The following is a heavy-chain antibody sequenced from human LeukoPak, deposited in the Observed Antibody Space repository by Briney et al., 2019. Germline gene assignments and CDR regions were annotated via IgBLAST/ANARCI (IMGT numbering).Heavy chain of an antibody. J-gene: IGHJ5*01. Sequence: AGESLQISRKGSGFHFTSYWIGWGRQVPGKGLEWMGIIYPGDSDTRYSPSFQGQVTISADKSISTAYLQWSSLKASDTAMYYCARSYSSSSWFDYWGQGTLVTVSS. CDR2: IYPGDSDT. CDR3: ARSYSSSSWFDY. D-gene: IGHD6-6*01. CDR1: GFHFTSYW. V-gene: IGHV5-51*01.